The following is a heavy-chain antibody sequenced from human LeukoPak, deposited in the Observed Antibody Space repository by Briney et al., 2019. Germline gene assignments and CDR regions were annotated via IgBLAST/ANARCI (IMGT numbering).Heavy chain of an antibody. CDR3: ARDLSNYYDSSGYADY. V-gene: IGHV1-18*01. CDR2: ISAYNGNT. Sequence: ASVKVSCKASGYTFTSYGIIWVRQAPGQGLEWMGWISAYNGNTNYAQKLQGRVTMTTDTSTSTAYMELRSLRSGDTAVYYCARDLSNYYDSSGYADYWGQGTLVTVSS. D-gene: IGHD3-22*01. J-gene: IGHJ4*02. CDR1: GYTFTSYG.